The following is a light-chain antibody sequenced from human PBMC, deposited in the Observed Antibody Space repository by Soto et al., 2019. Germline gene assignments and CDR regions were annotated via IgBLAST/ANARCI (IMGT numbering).Light chain of an antibody. CDR2: GAS. J-gene: IGKJ5*01. CDR1: QSVSSNY. CDR3: QQYGSSPIT. Sequence: EIVLTQSPGTPSLSPGERATLSCRASQSVSSNYLGWYQQKPGQAPRLLIYGASSRATGIPDRFSGSGSGTDFTLTISRLEPEDFAVYYCQQYGSSPITFGQGARLEIK. V-gene: IGKV3-20*01.